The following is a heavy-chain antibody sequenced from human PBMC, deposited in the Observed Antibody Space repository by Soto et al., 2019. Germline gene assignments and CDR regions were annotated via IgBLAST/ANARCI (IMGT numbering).Heavy chain of an antibody. CDR3: ARGRTCTVAYCYGGGDY. CDR1: GFTFTAYS. CDR2: ISSDNNYI. D-gene: IGHD2-15*01. J-gene: IGHJ4*02. Sequence: EVQLVESGGGLVKPGGSLRLSCAASGFTFTAYSMNWVRQAPGKGLQWVSSISSDNNYIYYADSVKGRFTISRDNAKQSLFLQMDSLSAEDMAVYFCARGRTCTVAYCYGGGDYWGQGVLVSVSS. V-gene: IGHV3-21*01.